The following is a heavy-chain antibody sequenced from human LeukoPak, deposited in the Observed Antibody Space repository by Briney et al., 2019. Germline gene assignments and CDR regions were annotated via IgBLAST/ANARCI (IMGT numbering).Heavy chain of an antibody. Sequence: PGGSLRLSCAASGFNFGTYAMTWGRQAPGMCLEWVSTILNNGVSTYHADSVKGRFTISRDNSRNTLHLQMDSLRAEDTAIYYCAKGGGRPLDDAFDVWGQGTMVTVSS. CDR1: GFNFGTYA. D-gene: IGHD3-16*01. CDR3: AKGGGRPLDDAFDV. V-gene: IGHV3-23*01. CDR2: ILNNGVST. J-gene: IGHJ3*01.